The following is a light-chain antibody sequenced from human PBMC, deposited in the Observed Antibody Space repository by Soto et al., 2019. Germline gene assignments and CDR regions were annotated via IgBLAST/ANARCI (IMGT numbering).Light chain of an antibody. CDR3: SAYAGSNNFV. V-gene: IGLV2-8*01. Sequence: QSVLTQPASVSGSPGQSITISCSGTNTDVGDNYVSWYQQHLGKAPKLIIYEVSQRPSGVPDRFSGSKSGNTASLTVSGLQTEDEADYYCSAYAGSNNFVFGSGTRSPS. J-gene: IGLJ1*01. CDR1: NTDVGDNY. CDR2: EVS.